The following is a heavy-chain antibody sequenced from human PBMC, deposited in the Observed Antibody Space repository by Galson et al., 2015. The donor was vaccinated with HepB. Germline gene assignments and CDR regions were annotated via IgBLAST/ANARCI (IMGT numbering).Heavy chain of an antibody. V-gene: IGHV1-2*02. J-gene: IGHJ4*02. CDR2: INPNSGGT. D-gene: IGHD3-22*01. CDR3: ARDGGDTTYYYDSSDYYLDY. CDR1: GYTFTGYY. Sequence: SVKVSCKASGYTFTGYYMHWVRQAPGQGLEWMGWINPNSGGTNYAQKFQGRVTMTRDTSISTAYMELSRLRSDDTAVYYCARDGGDTTYYYDSSDYYLDYWGQGTLVTVSS.